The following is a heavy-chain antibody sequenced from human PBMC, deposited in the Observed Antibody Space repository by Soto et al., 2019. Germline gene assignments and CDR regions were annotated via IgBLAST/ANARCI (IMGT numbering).Heavy chain of an antibody. CDR2: IYYSGST. CDR3: ATICFGEQQH. V-gene: IGHV4-39*01. CDR1: GGSISSSSYY. D-gene: IGHD3-10*01. Sequence: QLQLQESGPGLVKPSETLSLTCTVSGGSISSSSYYWGWIRQPPGKGLEWIGSIYYSGSTYYNPSLKSRGTRSVDTSENQWSLNLSSVTTADTAIYYCATICFGEQQHWGQGTLVTVSS. J-gene: IGHJ1*01.